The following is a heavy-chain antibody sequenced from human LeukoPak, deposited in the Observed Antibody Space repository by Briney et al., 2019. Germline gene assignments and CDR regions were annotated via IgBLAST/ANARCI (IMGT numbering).Heavy chain of an antibody. J-gene: IGHJ3*02. V-gene: IGHV3-21*01. CDR1: GFTFSSYA. Sequence: GGSLRLSCAASGFTFSSYAMNWVRQAPGKGLEWVSSISSSYSYIYYADSVKGRFTISRDNAKNSLYLQMNSLRAEDTAVYYCARDLSPYDFWSVSHAFDIGGQGTMVTVSS. CDR2: ISSSYSYI. D-gene: IGHD3-3*01. CDR3: ARDLSPYDFWSVSHAFDI.